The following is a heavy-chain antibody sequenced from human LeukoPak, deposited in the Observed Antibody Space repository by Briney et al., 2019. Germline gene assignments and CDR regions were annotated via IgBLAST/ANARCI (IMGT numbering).Heavy chain of an antibody. CDR3: TRAGAVLPHDGFDI. CDR1: GFTISRNY. J-gene: IGHJ3*02. V-gene: IGHV3-53*01. Sequence: GGSLRLSCAASGFTISRNYMSWVRQAQGRGLEWVSIIYIDDTTYYADSVRGRFTISRDISKNTVYLQMYSLRVEDTAVYFCTRAGAVLPHDGFDIWGRGTMVTVSS. D-gene: IGHD3-10*01. CDR2: IYIDDTT.